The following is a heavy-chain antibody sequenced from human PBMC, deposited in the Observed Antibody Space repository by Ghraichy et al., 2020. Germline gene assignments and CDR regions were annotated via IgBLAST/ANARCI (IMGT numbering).Heavy chain of an antibody. J-gene: IGHJ6*02. Sequence: SGPTLVKPTETLTLTCTFSGFSLNSSGMCVNWIRQTPGKALEWLALIDWDDGKYYSTSLTTRLPISKDTSKNQVVLTMTNMDPADTATYFCARLPGKEYDFWSYYYGRHNYFHAMDVWGQGTTVIVSS. CDR3: ARLPGKEYDFWSYYYGRHNYFHAMDV. V-gene: IGHV2-70*01. D-gene: IGHD3-3*01. CDR1: GFSLNSSGMC. CDR2: IDWDDGK.